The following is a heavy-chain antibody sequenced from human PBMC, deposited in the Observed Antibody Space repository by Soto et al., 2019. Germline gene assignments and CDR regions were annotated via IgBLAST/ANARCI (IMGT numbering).Heavy chain of an antibody. CDR2: ISGSGGST. CDR3: AKDGDDYPTTGNNWFDP. V-gene: IGHV3-23*01. D-gene: IGHD5-12*01. Sequence: GGSLRLSCAASGFTFSSYAMSWVRQAPGKGLEWVSAISGSGGSTYYADSVKGRFTISRDNSKNTLYLQMNSLRAEDTAVYYCAKDGDDYPTTGNNWFDPWGQGTLVTVSS. CDR1: GFTFSSYA. J-gene: IGHJ5*02.